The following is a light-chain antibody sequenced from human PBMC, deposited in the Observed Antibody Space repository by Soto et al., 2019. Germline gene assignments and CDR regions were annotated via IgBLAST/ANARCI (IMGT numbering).Light chain of an antibody. V-gene: IGKV3-20*01. CDR2: GAS. J-gene: IGKJ1*01. CDR3: QQYGSSPRT. CDR1: QSVSSSY. Sequence: EIVLTQSPGTLSLSPGERATLSCRASQSVSSSYLAWYQQKPGQAPRLLIYGASSRATGIPDGFSGSGSGTDFTLTISRLEPEDFAVYYCQQYGSSPRTFGQGTKVETK.